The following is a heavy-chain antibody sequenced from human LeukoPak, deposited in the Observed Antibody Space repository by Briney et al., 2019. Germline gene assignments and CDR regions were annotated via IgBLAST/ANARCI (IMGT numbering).Heavy chain of an antibody. V-gene: IGHV3-23*01. CDR2: ISGSGGST. D-gene: IGHD6-19*01. J-gene: IGHJ4*02. CDR1: GFTFSSYA. CDR3: ASSRTKLGYSSGWYDY. Sequence: GGSLRLSCAASGFTFSSYAMSWVRQAPGKGLEWVSAISGSGGSTYYADSVKGRFTISRDNSKNTLYLQMNSLRAEDTAVYYCASSRTKLGYSSGWYDYWGQGTLVTVSS.